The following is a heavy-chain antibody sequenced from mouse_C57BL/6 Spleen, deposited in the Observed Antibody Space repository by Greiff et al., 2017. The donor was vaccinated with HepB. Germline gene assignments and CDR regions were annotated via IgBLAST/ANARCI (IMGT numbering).Heavy chain of an antibody. D-gene: IGHD2-3*01. Sequence: EVKLMESGGGLVQPGGSMKLSCAASGFTFSDAWMDWVRQSPEKGLEWVAEIRNKANNHATYYAESVKGRFTISRDDSKSSVYLQMNSLRAEDTGIYYCTRAGDGYYVKNFDYWGQGTTLTVSS. CDR3: TRAGDGYYVKNFDY. V-gene: IGHV6-6*01. CDR1: GFTFSDAW. J-gene: IGHJ2*01. CDR2: IRNKANNHAT.